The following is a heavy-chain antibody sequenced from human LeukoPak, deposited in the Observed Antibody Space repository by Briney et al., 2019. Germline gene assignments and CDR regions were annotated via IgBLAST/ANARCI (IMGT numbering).Heavy chain of an antibody. D-gene: IGHD2-2*01. Sequence: GGSLRLSCAASGFTFSSYAMHWVRQAPGKGLEWVAVISYDGSNKYYADSVKGRFTISRDNSKNTLYLQMNSLRAEDTAVYYRAREDQLLLDYWGQGTLVTVSS. J-gene: IGHJ4*02. CDR2: ISYDGSNK. V-gene: IGHV3-30*04. CDR3: AREDQLLLDY. CDR1: GFTFSSYA.